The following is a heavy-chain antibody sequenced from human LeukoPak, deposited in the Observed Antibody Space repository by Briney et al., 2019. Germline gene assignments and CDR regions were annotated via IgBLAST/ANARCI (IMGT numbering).Heavy chain of an antibody. CDR3: ARLYGRYSGTYQDY. J-gene: IGHJ4*02. Sequence: ASVKVSCKASGYTFTSYYMQWVRQAPGQGFEWMGMISPTGGNTNYAQNFQGRVTMTRDTSTTTVYMELSSLRSEDTAVYYCARLYGRYSGTYQDYWGQGTLVTASS. D-gene: IGHD1-26*01. V-gene: IGHV1-46*01. CDR2: ISPTGGNT. CDR1: GYTFTSYY.